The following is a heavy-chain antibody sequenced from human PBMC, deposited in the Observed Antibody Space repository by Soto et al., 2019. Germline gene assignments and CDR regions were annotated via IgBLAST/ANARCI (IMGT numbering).Heavy chain of an antibody. J-gene: IGHJ4*02. CDR3: ARDAPEQQLSGLFDY. CDR1: GGSISSYY. D-gene: IGHD6-13*01. V-gene: IGHV4-59*01. Sequence: SETLSLTCTVSGGSISSYYWSWIRQPPGKGLEWIGYIYYSGSTNYNPSLKSRVTISVDTSKNQFSLKLSSVTAADTAVYYCARDAPEQQLSGLFDYWGQGTLVTVSS. CDR2: IYYSGST.